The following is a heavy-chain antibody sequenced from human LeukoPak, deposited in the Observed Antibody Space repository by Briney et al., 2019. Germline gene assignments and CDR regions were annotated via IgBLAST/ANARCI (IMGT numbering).Heavy chain of an antibody. Sequence: GGSLRLSCAASGFTFSGYGINWVRLAPGKGLEWVSMISNGNTEHYADSVKGRFTVSRDNTRNSAYLQMNSLRDEDTAMYYCARDYGYCRGNTCYASFDDWGHGTLVTVSS. J-gene: IGHJ4*01. CDR2: MISNGNTE. CDR1: GFTFSGYG. V-gene: IGHV3-48*02. D-gene: IGHD2-2*01. CDR3: ARDYGYCRGNTCYASFDD.